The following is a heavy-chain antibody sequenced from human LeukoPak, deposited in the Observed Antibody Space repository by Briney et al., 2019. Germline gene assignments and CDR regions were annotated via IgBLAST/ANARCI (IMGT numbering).Heavy chain of an antibody. CDR3: ARDQSSSYGNAFDY. D-gene: IGHD6-13*01. CDR2: ISYDGSNK. CDR1: GFTVSSNY. V-gene: IGHV3-30-3*01. J-gene: IGHJ4*02. Sequence: GGSLRLSCAASGFTVSSNYMSWVRQAPGKGLEWVAVISYDGSNKYYADSVKGRFTISRDNSKNTLYLQMNSLRAEDTAVYYCARDQSSSYGNAFDYWGQGTLVTVSS.